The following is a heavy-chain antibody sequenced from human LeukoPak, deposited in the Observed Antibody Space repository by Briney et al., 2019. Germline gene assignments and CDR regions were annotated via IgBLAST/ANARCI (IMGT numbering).Heavy chain of an antibody. J-gene: IGHJ4*02. Sequence: APVKVSCKASGYTFTAYYMHWVRQAPGQGLEWMGRINPNTGDTNYAQKFQGRVTMTRDTSISTAYMELSSLTSDDTAVYYCARDRPSDYWGQGTLVSVSS. CDR2: INPNTGDT. V-gene: IGHV1-2*06. CDR3: ARDRPSDY. CDR1: GYTFTAYY.